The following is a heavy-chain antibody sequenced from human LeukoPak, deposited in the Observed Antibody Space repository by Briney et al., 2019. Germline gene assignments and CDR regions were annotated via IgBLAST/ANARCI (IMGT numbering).Heavy chain of an antibody. J-gene: IGHJ5*01. Sequence: GGSLRLSCASSGVTFSSHSMHWVRQAPGKGLVWVSGISNDGTSTTYADSVKGRFTISRDNAKNTLYLQMHSLRAEDTAVYSCARGWFGPDSCGQGTLVTVSS. CDR3: ARGWFGPDS. CDR2: ISNDGTST. D-gene: IGHD3-10*01. V-gene: IGHV3-74*01. CDR1: GVTFSSHS.